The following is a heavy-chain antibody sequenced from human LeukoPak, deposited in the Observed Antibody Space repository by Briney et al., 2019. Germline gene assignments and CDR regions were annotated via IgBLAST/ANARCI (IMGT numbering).Heavy chain of an antibody. D-gene: IGHD6-13*01. J-gene: IGHJ5*02. V-gene: IGHV1-2*02. Sequence: ASVKVSCTASGYSFTSYGLNWVRQAPGQGLEWMGWINPNSGGTNYAQKFQGRVTMTRDTSISTACMELSRLRSDDTAVYYCARDLKRITGQQLGEYNWFDPWGQGTLVTVSS. CDR3: ARDLKRITGQQLGEYNWFDP. CDR2: INPNSGGT. CDR1: GYSFTSYG.